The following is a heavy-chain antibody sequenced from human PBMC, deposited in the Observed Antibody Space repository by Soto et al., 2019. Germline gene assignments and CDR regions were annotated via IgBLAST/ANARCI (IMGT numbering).Heavy chain of an antibody. D-gene: IGHD3-22*01. CDR3: ARDRYYDPSGSSRSDDFDI. J-gene: IGHJ3*02. V-gene: IGHV3-30-3*01. Sequence: QVQLVESGGGVVQPGRSLRLSCAASGFTFSSYAMHWVRQAPGKGLEWVAVISYDGSNKYYADSVKGRFTISRDNSKNPLYLQMHSLRAEGTAVYYCARDRYYDPSGSSRSDDFDIWGQGTMVTVSS. CDR1: GFTFSSYA. CDR2: ISYDGSNK.